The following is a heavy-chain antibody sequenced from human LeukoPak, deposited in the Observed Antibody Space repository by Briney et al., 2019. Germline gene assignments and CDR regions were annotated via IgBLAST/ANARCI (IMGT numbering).Heavy chain of an antibody. V-gene: IGHV4-59*11. Sequence: PSETLSLTCTVSGGSISSHYWSWIRQPPGKGLEWIGYIYYSGSTNYNPSLKSRVTISVNTSKNQFSLKLSSVTAADTAVYYCARESGYCSSTSCFSWFDPWGQGTLVTVSS. D-gene: IGHD2-2*01. CDR1: GGSISSHY. CDR3: ARESGYCSSTSCFSWFDP. CDR2: IYYSGST. J-gene: IGHJ5*02.